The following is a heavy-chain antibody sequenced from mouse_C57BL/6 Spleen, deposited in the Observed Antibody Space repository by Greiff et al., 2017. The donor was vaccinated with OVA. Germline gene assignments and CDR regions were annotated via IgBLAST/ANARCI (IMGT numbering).Heavy chain of an antibody. D-gene: IGHD2-12*01. CDR2: IDPSDSYT. J-gene: IGHJ2*01. CDR1: GYTFTSYW. CDR3: ARRRRNLGFDY. V-gene: IGHV1-50*01. Sequence: QVQLQQPGAELVKPGASVKLSCKASGYTFTSYWMQWVKQRPGQGLEWIGEIDPSDSYTNYNQKFKGKATLTVDTSSSTAYMQLSSLTSEDSAVYYCARRRRNLGFDYGGQGTTLTVSS.